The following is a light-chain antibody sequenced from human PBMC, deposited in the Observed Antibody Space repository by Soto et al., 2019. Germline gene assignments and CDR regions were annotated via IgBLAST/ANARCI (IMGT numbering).Light chain of an antibody. Sequence: VMTQSPATLSVSPGERATLSCWASETVATNLAWYQQKPGQAPRLLISGASTRAAGIPARFSGSGSGTEFTLTITSLQSEDFAVYYCQQYNNWPPGTFGQGTKVDIK. J-gene: IGKJ1*01. CDR3: QQYNNWPPGT. V-gene: IGKV3-15*01. CDR1: ETVATN. CDR2: GAS.